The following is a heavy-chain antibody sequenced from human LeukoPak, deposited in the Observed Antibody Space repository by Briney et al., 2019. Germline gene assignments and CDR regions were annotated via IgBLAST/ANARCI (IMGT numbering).Heavy chain of an antibody. V-gene: IGHV3-9*01. CDR1: GFTFSSFV. CDR2: ISWNSGSI. D-gene: IGHD1-26*01. CDR3: AREASGSYYNYFDY. J-gene: IGHJ4*02. Sequence: QPGGSLTLSCAASGFTFSSFVLSWVRQAPGKGLEWVSGISWNSGSIGYADSVKGRFTISRDNAKNSLYLQMNSLRAEDTALYYCAREASGSYYNYFDYWGQGTLVTVSS.